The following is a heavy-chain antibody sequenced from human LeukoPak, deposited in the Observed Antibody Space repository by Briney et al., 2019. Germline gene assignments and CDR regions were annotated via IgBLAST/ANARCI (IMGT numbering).Heavy chain of an antibody. J-gene: IGHJ6*02. D-gene: IGHD3-22*01. CDR1: GYSFTSNY. V-gene: IGHV1-46*01. Sequence: ASVKVSCKASGYSFTSNYIHWVRQAPGQGLEWMGMIYPRDGSTSYAQKFQGRVTITRDTSASTAYMELSSLRSEDTAVYYCARDWHYYDSSGYYYYYGMDVWGQGTTVTVSS. CDR3: ARDWHYYDSSGYYYYYGMDV. CDR2: IYPRDGST.